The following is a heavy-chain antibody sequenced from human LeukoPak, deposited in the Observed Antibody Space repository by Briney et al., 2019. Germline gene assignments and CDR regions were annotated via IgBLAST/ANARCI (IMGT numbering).Heavy chain of an antibody. J-gene: IGHJ4*02. Sequence: GGSLRLSCAASGFTFSSYGMHWVRQAPGKGLEWVAVISYDGSNKYYADSVKGRFTISGDNSKNTLYLQMNSLRAEDTAVYYCAKDRDIVVVVAALDYWGQGTLVTVSS. D-gene: IGHD2-15*01. CDR1: GFTFSSYG. CDR3: AKDRDIVVVVAALDY. CDR2: ISYDGSNK. V-gene: IGHV3-30*18.